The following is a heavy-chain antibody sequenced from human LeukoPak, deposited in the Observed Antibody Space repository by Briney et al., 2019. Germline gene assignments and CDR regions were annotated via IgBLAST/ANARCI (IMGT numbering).Heavy chain of an antibody. D-gene: IGHD1-1*01. CDR2: ITSSGGTT. Sequence: PGGSLRLSCAASGFTFINAWMTWVRQAPGKGLEWVSYITSSGGTTYYADSVKGRFTISRDNAKNSLYLQMSSLRAEDTALFYCARAWNDAFDIWGQGTMVTVS. V-gene: IGHV3-11*04. CDR3: ARAWNDAFDI. J-gene: IGHJ3*02. CDR1: GFTFINAW.